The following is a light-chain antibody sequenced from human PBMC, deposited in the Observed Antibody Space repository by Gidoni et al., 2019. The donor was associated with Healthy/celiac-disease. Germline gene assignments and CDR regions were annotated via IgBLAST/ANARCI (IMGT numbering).Light chain of an antibody. V-gene: IGLV1-40*01. CDR1: SSNIGAGYD. CDR3: QSYDSSLSGVV. CDR2: GNS. Sequence: QSVLTQPPSVSGAPGQRVTISCTGSSSNIGAGYDVHWYQQLPGTAPKLLIYGNSNRPSGFPDLFSGSKSVTSASLAITGLQADDESDYYCQSYDSSLSGVVFCGGTKLTVL. J-gene: IGLJ2*01.